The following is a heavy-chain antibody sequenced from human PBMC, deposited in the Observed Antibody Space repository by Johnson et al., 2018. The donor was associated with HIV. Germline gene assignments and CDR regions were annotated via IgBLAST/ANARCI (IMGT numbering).Heavy chain of an antibody. CDR1: GFTFSSYD. V-gene: IGHV3-13*01. J-gene: IGHJ3*02. CDR3: ARRMFSSCWYNDGLGAFDI. D-gene: IGHD6-19*01. Sequence: VQLVESGGGLVQPGGSLRLSCAASGFTFSSYDMHWVRQATGKGLEWVSAIGTAGDTYYPGYVKGRFTISRENAKHSLYLQMNSLRAGDTAVYYCARRMFSSCWYNDGLGAFDIWGQGTMVTVSS. CDR2: IGTAGDT.